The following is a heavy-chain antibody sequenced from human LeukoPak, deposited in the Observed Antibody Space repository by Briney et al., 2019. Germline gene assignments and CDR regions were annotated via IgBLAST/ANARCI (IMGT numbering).Heavy chain of an antibody. V-gene: IGHV4-34*01. Sequence: SETLSLTXAVCGGFFSGYYWSWIRQPPGKGLEWIVEINHSGSTNYNPSLKRRVTISVDTSKNQFSLKLSSVTAADTAVYYCARGRRLIVVGHYYYYMDVWGKGTTVTVSS. D-gene: IGHD3-22*01. CDR1: GGFFSGYY. CDR2: INHSGST. CDR3: ARGRRLIVVGHYYYYMDV. J-gene: IGHJ6*03.